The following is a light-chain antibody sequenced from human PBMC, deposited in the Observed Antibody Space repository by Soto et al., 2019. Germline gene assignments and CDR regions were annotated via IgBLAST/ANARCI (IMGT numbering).Light chain of an antibody. CDR1: QSVSSSY. CDR3: QQYGTSPWT. J-gene: IGKJ1*01. CDR2: VAS. V-gene: IGKV3-20*01. Sequence: EIVLTQSPGTLSLSPGERATLSCRASQSVSSSYLAWYQQKPGQAPRPLIYVASSRATGIPDRFSGSGSGTDFTLTISRLEPEDFAVYYCQQYGTSPWTFGQGTKVDIK.